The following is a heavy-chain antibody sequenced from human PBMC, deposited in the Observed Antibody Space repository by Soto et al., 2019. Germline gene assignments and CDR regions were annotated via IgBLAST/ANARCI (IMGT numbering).Heavy chain of an antibody. CDR3: VIRGSSVIRKTDLYFDL. J-gene: IGHJ2*01. V-gene: IGHV1-69*01. Sequence: QVQLVQSGAEVKKPGSSVKVSCKASGGTFSSYAISWVRQAPGQGLEWMGGIIPIFGTANYAQKFQGRVTITADEDTSTAYMERSSLRSEDTALYYCVIRGSSVIRKTDLYFDLWGRGTLVTVSS. CDR2: IIPIFGTA. CDR1: GGTFSSYA. D-gene: IGHD3-22*01.